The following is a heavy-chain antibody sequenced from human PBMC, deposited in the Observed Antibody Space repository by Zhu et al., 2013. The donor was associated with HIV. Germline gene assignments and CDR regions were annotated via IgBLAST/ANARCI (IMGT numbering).Heavy chain of an antibody. Sequence: QVQLKESGPGLVKPSETLSLTCAVSGYSISSGYHWGWIRQPPGRGWSGLGVSIIWEHLLQPPLKSRVTISVDTSKNQFSLKLSSVTAADTAVYYRARNDYGGLNWFDPWGQGTLVTVSS. D-gene: IGHD4-17*01. J-gene: IGHJ5*02. CDR2: SIIWEH. CDR3: ARNDYGGLNWFDP. V-gene: IGHV4-38-2*01. CDR1: GYSISSGYH.